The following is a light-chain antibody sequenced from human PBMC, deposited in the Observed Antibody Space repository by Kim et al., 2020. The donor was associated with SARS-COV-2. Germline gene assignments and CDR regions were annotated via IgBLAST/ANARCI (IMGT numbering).Light chain of an antibody. V-gene: IGKV3-11*01. J-gene: IGKJ5*01. CDR3: QQRSNWPPRIT. CDR1: QSVSGY. CDR2: DAS. Sequence: PGERATLSCRASQSVSGYLAWYQQNPGQAPRLLIYDASNRATGIPARFSGSGSGTDFTLTISSLEPEDFAVYYCQQRSNWPPRITFGQGTRLEIK.